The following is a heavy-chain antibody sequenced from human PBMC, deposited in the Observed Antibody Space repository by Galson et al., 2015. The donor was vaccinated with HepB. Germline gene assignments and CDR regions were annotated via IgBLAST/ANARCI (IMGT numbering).Heavy chain of an antibody. J-gene: IGHJ5*02. CDR2: ISPYNRAT. CDR1: GYTFSTNY. Sequence: SVKVSCKASGYTFSTNYITWVRQAPGQGLEWMGWISPYNRATNNARRHHGRVTMTTDTFTSTSYMELRSLSSDDTAIYYCARGALAVVVGGTKNTGFDPWGQGTLVTVSS. CDR3: ARGALAVVVGGTKNTGFDP. D-gene: IGHD2-15*01. V-gene: IGHV1-18*04.